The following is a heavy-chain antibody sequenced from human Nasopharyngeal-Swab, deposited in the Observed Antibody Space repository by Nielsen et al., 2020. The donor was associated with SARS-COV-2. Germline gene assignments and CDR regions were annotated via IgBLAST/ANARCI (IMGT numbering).Heavy chain of an antibody. V-gene: IGHV3-11*04. Sequence: GESLKISCAASGFTFSDYYMAWIRQAPGKGLEWVSYISISGRSTDSADSVKGRFTISRDNAKNSLYLQMNSLRAEDTAVYYCAREVPYSGHDDAFDIWGQGTMVTVST. CDR3: AREVPYSGHDDAFDI. CDR1: GFTFSDYY. J-gene: IGHJ3*02. D-gene: IGHD5-12*01. CDR2: ISISGRST.